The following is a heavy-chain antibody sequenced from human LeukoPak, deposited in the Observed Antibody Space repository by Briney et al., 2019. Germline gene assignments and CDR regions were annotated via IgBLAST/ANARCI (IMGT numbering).Heavy chain of an antibody. V-gene: IGHV3-30*02. CDR2: IRYDGNYN. CDR1: GLSLSNYD. Sequence: PGGSLRLSCTASGLSLSNYDIHWVRQAPGKGLEWVAFIRYDGNYNYYADIVKGRFTISRDDSKNTMFLQMNSLRAEDTAVYYCAKAGGYYGSGSYAFDYWGQGTLVTVSS. D-gene: IGHD3-10*01. J-gene: IGHJ4*02. CDR3: AKAGGYYGSGSYAFDY.